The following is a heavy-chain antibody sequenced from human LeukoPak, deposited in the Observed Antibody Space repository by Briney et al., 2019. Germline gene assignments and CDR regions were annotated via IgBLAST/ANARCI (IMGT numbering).Heavy chain of an antibody. D-gene: IGHD5-18*01. V-gene: IGHV3-21*01. Sequence: GGSLRLSCAASGFTFSSYSINWVRQAPGKGLEWVSSISSSSSYIYYADSVKGRFTISRDNAKNSLYLQMNSLRAEDTAVYYCARVPSYSYGPYYFDYWGQGTLVTVSS. J-gene: IGHJ4*02. CDR1: GFTFSSYS. CDR2: ISSSSSYI. CDR3: ARVPSYSYGPYYFDY.